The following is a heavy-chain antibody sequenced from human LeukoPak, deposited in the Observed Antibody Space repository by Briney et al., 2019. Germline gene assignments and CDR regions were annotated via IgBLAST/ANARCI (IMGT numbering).Heavy chain of an antibody. CDR1: GGSISTSNYY. CDR3: ARVSNYGGNGNFDY. Sequence: PSETLSLTCTVSGGSISTSNYYWGWVRQPPGKGLGWIGNIFYSGSTYYSPSLKSRVTISLDTSRNQFSLKLSSVTAADTAVYYCARVSNYGGNGNFDYWGQGTLVTASS. CDR2: IFYSGST. J-gene: IGHJ4*02. V-gene: IGHV4-39*07. D-gene: IGHD4-23*01.